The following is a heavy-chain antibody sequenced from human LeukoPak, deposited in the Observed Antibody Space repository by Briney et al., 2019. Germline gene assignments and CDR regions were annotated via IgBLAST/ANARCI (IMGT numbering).Heavy chain of an antibody. D-gene: IGHD6-6*01. V-gene: IGHV1-2*02. J-gene: IGHJ4*02. CDR3: ARGVGEYSSSAFLDY. CDR1: GYTFTGYY. Sequence: ASVKVSCKASGYTFTGYYMHWVRQAPGQGLEWMGWINPNSGGTNYAQKFQGRVTMTRDTSISTAYMELSRLRSDDTAVYYCARGVGEYSSSAFLDYCGQGTLVTVSS. CDR2: INPNSGGT.